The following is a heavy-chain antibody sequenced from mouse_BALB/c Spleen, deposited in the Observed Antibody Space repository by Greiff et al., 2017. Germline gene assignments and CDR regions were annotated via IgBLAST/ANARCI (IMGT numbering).Heavy chain of an antibody. CDR1: GFTFSSYG. V-gene: IGHV5-6-3*01. CDR2: INSNGGST. Sequence: EVQGVESGGGLVQPGGSLKLSCAASGFTFSSYGMSWVRQTPDKRLELVATINSNGGSTYYPASVKGRFTISRDNAKKTLYLQMSSLKSEDTAMYYGARVVRYAMDYWGQGTSVTVSS. CDR3: ARVVRYAMDY. D-gene: IGHD2-14*01. J-gene: IGHJ4*01.